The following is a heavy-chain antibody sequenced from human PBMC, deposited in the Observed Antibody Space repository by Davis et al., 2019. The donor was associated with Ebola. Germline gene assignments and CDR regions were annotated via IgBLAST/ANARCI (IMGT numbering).Heavy chain of an antibody. D-gene: IGHD3-9*01. CDR1: GFTFSSYA. CDR2: ISYDGSNK. CDR3: AKGLRYFDWAIDY. Sequence: GESLKISCAASGFTFSSYAMHWVRQAPGKGLEWVAVISYDGSNKYYADSVKGRFTISRDNAKNSLYLQMNSLRAEDTAVYYCAKGLRYFDWAIDYWGQGTLATVST. J-gene: IGHJ4*02. V-gene: IGHV3-30-3*01.